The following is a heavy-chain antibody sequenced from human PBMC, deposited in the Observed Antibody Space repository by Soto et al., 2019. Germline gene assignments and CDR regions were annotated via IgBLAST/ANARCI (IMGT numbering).Heavy chain of an antibody. V-gene: IGHV4-61*03. CDR2: VYNTGIT. Sequence: PSETLSLTCTVSGGSVTSGLHYWGWIRQSPGKGLEWIAYVYNTGITNYNPSLKSRATVSLDASKTHFSLSLTSVTAADTAVYYCARAPHCVSVTCPGRPNNWFDPWGPGTLVTVSS. J-gene: IGHJ5*02. D-gene: IGHD2-21*01. CDR3: ARAPHCVSVTCPGRPNNWFDP. CDR1: GGSVTSGLHY.